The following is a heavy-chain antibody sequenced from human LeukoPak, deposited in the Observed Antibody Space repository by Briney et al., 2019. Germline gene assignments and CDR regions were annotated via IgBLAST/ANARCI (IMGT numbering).Heavy chain of an antibody. CDR2: INHSGTT. CDR1: GGSFTSFY. J-gene: IGHJ6*03. D-gene: IGHD2-8*01. V-gene: IGHV4-34*01. CDR3: ARPDVDCTNTTRPGTIDV. Sequence: SETLSLTCAVYGGSFTSFYWSWIRQSPGKGLEWTGQINHSGTTKYNPSLTGRVTISVDTSKNQFSLKLTSLTPADTAVYYCARPDVDCTNTTRPGTIDVWAKGTTVTVSS.